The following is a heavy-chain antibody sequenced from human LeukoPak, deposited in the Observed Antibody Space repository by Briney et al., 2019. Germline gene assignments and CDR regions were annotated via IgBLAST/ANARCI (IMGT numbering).Heavy chain of an antibody. Sequence: SQTLSLTCTVSGGSISSGDYYWSWIRQPPGKGLEWIGYIYYSGSTYYNPSLKSRVTISVDTSKNQFSLKLSSVTAADTAVYYCARYCSGPISSWDNWFDPWGRGTLVTVSS. J-gene: IGHJ5*02. D-gene: IGHD2-15*01. CDR1: GGSISSGDYY. CDR3: ARYCSGPISSWDNWFDP. CDR2: IYYSGST. V-gene: IGHV4-30-4*01.